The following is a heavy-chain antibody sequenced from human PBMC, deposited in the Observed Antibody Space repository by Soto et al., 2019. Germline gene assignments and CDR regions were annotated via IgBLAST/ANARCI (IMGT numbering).Heavy chain of an antibody. J-gene: IGHJ4*02. CDR1: GGSISSGDYY. D-gene: IGHD6-13*01. CDR3: ARAGGIAAAGTSY. Sequence: LSLTCTVSGGSISSGDYYWSWIRQPPGKGLEWIGYIYYSGSTYYNPSLKSRVTISVDTSKNQFSLKLSSVTAADTAVYYCARAGGIAAAGTSYWGQGTLVTVSS. CDR2: IYYSGST. V-gene: IGHV4-30-4*01.